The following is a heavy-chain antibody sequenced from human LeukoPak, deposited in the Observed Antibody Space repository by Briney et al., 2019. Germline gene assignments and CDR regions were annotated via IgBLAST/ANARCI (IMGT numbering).Heavy chain of an antibody. D-gene: IGHD5-18*01. V-gene: IGHV3-21*01. CDR3: ARDLSGIAGYTYGRGIDY. CDR1: GFTFSSYS. J-gene: IGHJ4*02. CDR2: ISSSSSYI. Sequence: GGSLRLSCAASGFTFSSYSMNWVRQAPGKGLEWVSSISSSSSYIYYADSVKGRFTISRDNAKNSLYLQMNSLKAEDTAVYYCARDLSGIAGYTYGRGIDYWGQGTLVTVSS.